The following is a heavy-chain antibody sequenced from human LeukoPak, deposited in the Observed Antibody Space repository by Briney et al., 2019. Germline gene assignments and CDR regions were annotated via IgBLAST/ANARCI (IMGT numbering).Heavy chain of an antibody. CDR2: IGTAGDP. CDR1: GFTFSSYG. J-gene: IGHJ6*02. V-gene: IGHV3-13*05. Sequence: PGGSLRLSCAASGFTFSSYGMHWVRQATGKGLEWVSAIGTAGDPYYPGSVKGRFTISRENAENSLYLQMNSLRAGNTAVYYCARGKEDYYGMDVWGQGTTVTVS. CDR3: ARGKEDYYGMDV.